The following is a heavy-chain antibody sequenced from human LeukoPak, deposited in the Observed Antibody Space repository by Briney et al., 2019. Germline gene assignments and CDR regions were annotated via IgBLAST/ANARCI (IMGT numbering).Heavy chain of an antibody. CDR1: GYTFTSYG. J-gene: IGHJ4*02. CDR2: ISAYNGNT. Sequence: ASVKVSCKASGYTFTSYGISWVRQAPGQGLEWMGWISAYNGNTNYAQKLQGRVTTTTDTSTSTAYMELRSLRSDDTAVYYCARQGYSGHSQGAADYWGQGTLVTVSS. D-gene: IGHD4-23*01. V-gene: IGHV1-18*01. CDR3: ARQGYSGHSQGAADY.